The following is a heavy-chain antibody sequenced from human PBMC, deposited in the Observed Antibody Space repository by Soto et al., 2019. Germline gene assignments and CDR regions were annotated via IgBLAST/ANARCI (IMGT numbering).Heavy chain of an antibody. CDR1: GGSISSSSYY. CDR3: ARWAAAGGDWFDP. J-gene: IGHJ5*02. V-gene: IGHV4-39*01. Sequence: PSETLSLTCTVSGGSISSSSYYWGWIRQPPGKGLEWIGSIYYSGSTYYNPSLKSRVTISVDTSKNQFSLKLSSVTAADTAVYYWARWAAAGGDWFDPRGQGTLVTVSS. D-gene: IGHD6-13*01. CDR2: IYYSGST.